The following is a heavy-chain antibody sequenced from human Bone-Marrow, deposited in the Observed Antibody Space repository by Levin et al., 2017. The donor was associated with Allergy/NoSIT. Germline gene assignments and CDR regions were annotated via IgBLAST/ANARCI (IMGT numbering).Heavy chain of an antibody. D-gene: IGHD3-10*01. CDR2: IYYSGST. J-gene: IGHJ3*02. CDR1: GGSISSSSYY. CDR3: AKTGRQLLWCGELAFDS. Sequence: PSQTLSLTCTVSGGSISSSSYYWGWIRQPPGKGLEWIGSIYYSGSTYYNPSLKSRVTISVDTSKNQFSLKLSSVTAADTAVYYCAKTGRQLLWCGELAFDSWGRGTMVAVSS. V-gene: IGHV4-39*01.